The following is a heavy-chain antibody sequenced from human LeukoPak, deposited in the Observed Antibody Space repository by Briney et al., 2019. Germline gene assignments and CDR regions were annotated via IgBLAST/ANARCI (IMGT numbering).Heavy chain of an antibody. J-gene: IGHJ3*02. D-gene: IGHD3-3*01. CDR2: ISAYNGNT. Sequence: ASVKVSCKASGYTFTGYYMHWVRQAPGQGLEWMGWISAYNGNTNYAQRFQGRVTMTTDTFTRTAYMELRSLRSDDTAVYYCARDPGQNRHYDFWRRNAFDIWGQGTMVTVSS. V-gene: IGHV1-18*04. CDR3: ARDPGQNRHYDFWRRNAFDI. CDR1: GYTFTGYY.